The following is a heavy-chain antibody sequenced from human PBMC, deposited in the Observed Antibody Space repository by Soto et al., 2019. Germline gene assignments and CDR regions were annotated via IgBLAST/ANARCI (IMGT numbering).Heavy chain of an antibody. CDR1: GFTFSSYG. CDR2: IWYDGSNK. D-gene: IGHD2-15*01. V-gene: IGHV3-33*01. Sequence: QVQLVESGGGVVQPGRSLRLSCAASGFTFSSYGMHWVRQAPGKGLEWVAVIWYDGSNKYYADSVKGRFTISRDNSKNTLYLQMNSLRDEDTAVYYCARTFSSPAATLSYYYYGMDVWGQGTTVTVSS. CDR3: ARTFSSPAATLSYYYYGMDV. J-gene: IGHJ6*02.